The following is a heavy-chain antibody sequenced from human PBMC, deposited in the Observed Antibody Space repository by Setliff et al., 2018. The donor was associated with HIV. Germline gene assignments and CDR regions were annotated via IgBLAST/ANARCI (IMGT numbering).Heavy chain of an antibody. D-gene: IGHD3-16*01. CDR2: IYYTGST. V-gene: IGHV4-59*01. Sequence: SETLSLTCTVSSGSTSTYYWTWIRQPPGKGLEYIGYIYYTGSTDYNPSLTGRVTISIDMSKSQFSLKLNSVTAADTAVYSCTRAPTHYVGNNTSSLPDAFDIWGLGTMVTVSS. CDR3: TRAPTHYVGNNTSSLPDAFDI. CDR1: SGSTSTYY. J-gene: IGHJ3*02.